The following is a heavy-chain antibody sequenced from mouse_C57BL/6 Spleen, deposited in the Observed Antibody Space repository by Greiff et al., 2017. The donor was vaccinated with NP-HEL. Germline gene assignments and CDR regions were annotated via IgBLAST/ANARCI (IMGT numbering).Heavy chain of an antibody. V-gene: IGHV1-80*01. Sequence: QVQLQQSGAELVKPGASVKISCKASGYAFSSYWMNWVKQRPGKGLEWIGQIYPGDGDTNYNGKFKGKATLTADKSSSTAYMQLSSLTSEDSAVYFCARHSNYPSFDYWGQGTTLTVSS. D-gene: IGHD2-5*01. CDR1: GYAFSSYW. CDR2: IYPGDGDT. CDR3: ARHSNYPSFDY. J-gene: IGHJ2*01.